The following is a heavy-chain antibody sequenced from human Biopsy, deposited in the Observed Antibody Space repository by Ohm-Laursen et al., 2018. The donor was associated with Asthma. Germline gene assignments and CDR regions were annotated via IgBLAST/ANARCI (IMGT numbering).Heavy chain of an antibody. CDR2: IIPFYGTA. J-gene: IGHJ4*02. CDR1: GGTFSTFG. D-gene: IGHD4-17*01. CDR3: ARDYDGDYVQRHLPLAY. V-gene: IGHV1-69*13. Sequence: ASVKVSCKASGGTFSTFGISWVRQAPGQGLEWMGRIIPFYGTATYAQNFQGRLTLTADESTSTAYMELSSLRSEDTAVYFCARDYDGDYVQRHLPLAYWGPGTLVTVSS.